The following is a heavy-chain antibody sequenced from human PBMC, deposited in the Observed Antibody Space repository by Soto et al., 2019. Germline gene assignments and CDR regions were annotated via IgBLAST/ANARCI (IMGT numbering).Heavy chain of an antibody. CDR1: GFTFSAYA. CDR3: AKNYFFDN. V-gene: IGHV3-23*01. Sequence: GGSLRLSCAAPGFTFSAYAMSWVRQAPGKGLEWVSSINVDDSTYYADSVKGRFTISRDNSKSTVYLELSSLRVEDTATFYCAKNYFFDNWGQGTQVTVSS. J-gene: IGHJ4*02. CDR2: INVDDST.